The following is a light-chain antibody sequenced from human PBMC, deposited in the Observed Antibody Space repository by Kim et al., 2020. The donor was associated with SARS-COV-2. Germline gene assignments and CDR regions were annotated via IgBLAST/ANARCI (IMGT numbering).Light chain of an antibody. CDR3: LAWDSSLSAYV. CDR2: RNN. CDR1: NNNVGNEG. J-gene: IGLJ1*01. V-gene: IGLV10-54*01. Sequence: RQTATRTCTGNNNNVGNEGAAWLQQHQGHPPKLLSFRNNNRPSGISERLSASRSGNTASLTITGLQPEDEADYYCLAWDSSLSAYVFGTRTKVTVL.